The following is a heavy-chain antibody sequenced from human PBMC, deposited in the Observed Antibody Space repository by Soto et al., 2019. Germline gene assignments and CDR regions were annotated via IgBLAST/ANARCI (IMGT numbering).Heavy chain of an antibody. D-gene: IGHD6-13*01. CDR3: ARERSAAGTGWFDP. J-gene: IGHJ5*02. V-gene: IGHV1-8*01. Sequence: QVQLVQSGAEVKKPGASVKVSCKASGYTFTSYDINWVRQATGQGLEWMGWMNPNSGNTGYAQKFKGRVTMSRNTSISTAYMELSSLGSEGTAVYFCARERSAAGTGWFDPCGQGTLVTVSS. CDR1: GYTFTSYD. CDR2: MNPNSGNT.